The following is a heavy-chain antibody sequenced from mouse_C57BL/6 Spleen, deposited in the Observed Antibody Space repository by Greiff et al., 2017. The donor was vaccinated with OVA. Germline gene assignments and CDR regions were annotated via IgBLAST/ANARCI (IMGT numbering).Heavy chain of an antibody. J-gene: IGHJ4*01. CDR1: GYAFSSSW. Sequence: VKLVESGPELVKPGASVKISCKASGYAFSSSWMNWVKQRPGKGLEWIGRIYPGDGDTNYNGKFKGKATLTADKSSSTAYMQLSSLTSEDSAVYFCARGHGPYYAMDYWGQGTSVTVSS. V-gene: IGHV1-82*01. CDR3: ARGHGPYYAMDY. CDR2: IYPGDGDT. D-gene: IGHD3-3*01.